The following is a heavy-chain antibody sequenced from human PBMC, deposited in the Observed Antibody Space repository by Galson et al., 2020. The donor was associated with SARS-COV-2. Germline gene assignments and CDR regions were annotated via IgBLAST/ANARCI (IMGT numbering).Heavy chain of an antibody. CDR3: ARDRVECCRGGSCYSRDWSAP. D-gene: IGHD2-15*01. CDR2: TSYDGSEI. CDR1: GFTFSHYA. J-gene: IGHJ5*02. V-gene: IGHV3-30*04. Sequence: GGSLRLSCAASGFTFSHYAMHWVRQAPGKGLEWVAVTSYDGSEIYYADSVQGRFTISRDNSKNTLYLQMNSLRPDDTAIYYCARDRVECCRGGSCYSRDWSAPWGQGARVTVS.